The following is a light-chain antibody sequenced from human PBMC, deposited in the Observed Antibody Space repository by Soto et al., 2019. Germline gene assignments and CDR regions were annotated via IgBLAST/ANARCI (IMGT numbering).Light chain of an antibody. CDR3: QQYGISPLT. CDR2: GAS. CDR1: QSVSSTY. J-gene: IGKJ4*01. V-gene: IGKV3-20*01. Sequence: EIVLTQSPGTLSLSPGERATLSCRASQSVSSTYLAWYQQKPGQAPRLLIYGASSRATGIPDRFSGSGSGTDCTLTISRLEPEDLAVYYCQQYGISPLTFGGGTKVEIK.